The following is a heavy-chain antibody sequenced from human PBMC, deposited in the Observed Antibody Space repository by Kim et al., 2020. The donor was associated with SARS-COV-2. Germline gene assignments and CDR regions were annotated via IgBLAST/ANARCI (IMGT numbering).Heavy chain of an antibody. V-gene: IGHV5-51*01. Sequence: PSFQSQVTISADKSISTAYLQWSSLKASDTAMYYCARLSGDGYNSIDFDYWGQGTLVTVSS. J-gene: IGHJ4*02. D-gene: IGHD5-12*01. CDR3: ARLSGDGYNSIDFDY.